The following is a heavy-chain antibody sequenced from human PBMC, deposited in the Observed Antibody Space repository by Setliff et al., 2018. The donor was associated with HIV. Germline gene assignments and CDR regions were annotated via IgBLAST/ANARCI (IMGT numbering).Heavy chain of an antibody. Sequence: SETLSLTCTVSGGSISSDSYYWSWIRQPAGKGLEWIGRIYTSGSSNYNPSLKSRVTMSVDTSKNQFSLKLSSVTAADTAVYYCARALIGYTQRGDYYYYMDVWGKGTTVTVSS. CDR2: IYTSGSS. CDR1: GGSISSDSYY. CDR3: ARALIGYTQRGDYYYYMDV. D-gene: IGHD6-13*01. V-gene: IGHV4-61*02. J-gene: IGHJ6*03.